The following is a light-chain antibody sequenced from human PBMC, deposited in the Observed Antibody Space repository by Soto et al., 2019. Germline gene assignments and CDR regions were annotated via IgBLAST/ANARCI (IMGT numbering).Light chain of an antibody. CDR2: GAS. CDR1: QSVSSSF. J-gene: IGKJ5*01. Sequence: EIVMTQSPATLSLSHGQRATLSCSVSQSVSSSFLSWYQQKPGQAPRLLIYGASTRATDIPARFSGSGSGTDFTLTINSLQPEDFAVYYCQQDYNLPITFGQGTRLEIK. V-gene: IGKV3D-7*01. CDR3: QQDYNLPIT.